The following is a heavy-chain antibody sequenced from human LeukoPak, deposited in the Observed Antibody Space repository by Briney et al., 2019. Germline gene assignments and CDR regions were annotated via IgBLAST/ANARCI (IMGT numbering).Heavy chain of an antibody. J-gene: IGHJ4*02. Sequence: GGSLRLSCAASGFTFSSYAMSWVRQAPGKGLEWVSAISGSGGSAYYADSVKGRLTISRDNSKNTLYLQMNSLRAEDTAVYYCAKVHSSSWYSHDYWGQGTLVTVSS. CDR1: GFTFSSYA. CDR3: AKVHSSSWYSHDY. D-gene: IGHD6-13*01. CDR2: ISGSGGSA. V-gene: IGHV3-23*01.